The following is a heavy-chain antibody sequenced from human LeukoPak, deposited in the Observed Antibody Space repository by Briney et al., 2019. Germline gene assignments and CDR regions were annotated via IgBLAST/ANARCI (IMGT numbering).Heavy chain of an antibody. CDR2: ISSSSSYI. J-gene: IGHJ6*03. D-gene: IGHD1-7*01. CDR1: GFTFSSYS. CDR3: ARDRGRNWNYLSWVYYYMDV. Sequence: GSLRLSCAASGFTFSSYSMNLVRQAPGKGLELVSSISSSSSYIYYADSVKGRFTISRDNAKNSLYLQINRLRAEDTAVYYCARDRGRNWNYLSWVYYYMDVWGKGTTVTVSS. V-gene: IGHV3-21*01.